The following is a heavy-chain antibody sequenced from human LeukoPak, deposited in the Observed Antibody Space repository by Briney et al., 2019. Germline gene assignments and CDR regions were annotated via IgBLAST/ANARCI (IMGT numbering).Heavy chain of an antibody. CDR2: IYSGGST. CDR1: GFTVSSNY. Sequence: GGSLRLSCAASGFTVSSNYMTWVRQAPGKGLEWVSVIYSGGSTCYADCVKGRFTISRDNSKNTLYLQMNSLRAEDTAVYYCAREAVTGLDAFDIWGQGTMVTVSS. D-gene: IGHD1-1*01. V-gene: IGHV3-66*01. J-gene: IGHJ3*02. CDR3: AREAVTGLDAFDI.